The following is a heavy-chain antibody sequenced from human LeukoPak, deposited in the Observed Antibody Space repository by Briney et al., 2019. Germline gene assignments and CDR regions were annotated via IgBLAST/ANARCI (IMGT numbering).Heavy chain of an antibody. D-gene: IGHD1-14*01. CDR2: IKRDGSSP. J-gene: IGHJ4*02. Sequence: GGSLRLSCAASGFSFSSYSMNWVRHAPGKGLAWVSRIKRDGSSPAYADSVKGRFTISRDNAKNTLYLQMNSLRAEDTAVYYCAALDNGRDYWGQGTLVTVSS. CDR3: AALDNGRDY. CDR1: GFSFSSYS. V-gene: IGHV3-74*01.